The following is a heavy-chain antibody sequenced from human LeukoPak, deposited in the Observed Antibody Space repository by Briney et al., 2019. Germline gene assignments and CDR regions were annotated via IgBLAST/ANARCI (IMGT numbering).Heavy chain of an antibody. D-gene: IGHD3-10*01. CDR1: GGSISSYY. Sequence: PSETLSLTCTVSGGSISSYYWSWIRQPPGQGLELIYYIYYSGTTNYNASLSSRVTISVDTSKHQFSLRLSAVTAADTAVYYCSREGVGPTDDAFDIWGQGTMVTVSS. CDR2: IYYSGTT. J-gene: IGHJ3*02. CDR3: SREGVGPTDDAFDI. V-gene: IGHV4-59*13.